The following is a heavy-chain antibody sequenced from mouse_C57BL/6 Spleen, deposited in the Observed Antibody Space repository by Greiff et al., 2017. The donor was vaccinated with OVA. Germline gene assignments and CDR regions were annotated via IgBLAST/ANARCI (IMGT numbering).Heavy chain of an antibody. D-gene: IGHD1-1*01. Sequence: QVTLKESGPGILQPSQTLSLTCSFSGFSLSTFGMGVGWIRQPSGKGLEWLAHIWWDDDKYYNPALKSRLTISKDTSKNQVFLKIANVDTADTAKYYRARIRTTVVSSYAMDYWGQGTSVTGSS. CDR1: GFSLSTFGMG. J-gene: IGHJ4*01. CDR2: IWWDDDK. CDR3: ARIRTTVVSSYAMDY. V-gene: IGHV8-8*01.